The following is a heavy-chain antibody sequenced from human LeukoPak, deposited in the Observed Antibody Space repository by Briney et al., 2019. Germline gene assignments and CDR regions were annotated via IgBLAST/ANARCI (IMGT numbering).Heavy chain of an antibody. Sequence: GGSLRLSCAASGFTFSSYAMSWVRQAPGKGLEWVSAISGSGASTHYADSVKGRFTISRDNSKNTLYLQMNSLRAEDTAVYYCAREDIVLMVYALDYWGQGTLVTVSS. CDR1: GFTFSSYA. J-gene: IGHJ4*02. D-gene: IGHD2-8*01. CDR2: ISGSGAST. CDR3: AREDIVLMVYALDY. V-gene: IGHV3-23*01.